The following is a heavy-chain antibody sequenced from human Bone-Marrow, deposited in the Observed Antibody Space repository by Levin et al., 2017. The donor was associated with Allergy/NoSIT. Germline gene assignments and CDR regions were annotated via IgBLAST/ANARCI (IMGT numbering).Heavy chain of an antibody. D-gene: IGHD3-3*01. CDR3: ARDGSSITIFGVAAGYNWFDP. J-gene: IGHJ5*02. V-gene: IGHV3-21*01. Sequence: PGGSLRLSCAASGFTFSSYSMNWVRQAPGKGLEWVSSISSSSSYIYYADSVKGRFTISRDNAKNSLYLQMNSLRAEDTAVYYCARDGSSITIFGVAAGYNWFDPWGQGTLVTVSS. CDR1: GFTFSSYS. CDR2: ISSSSSYI.